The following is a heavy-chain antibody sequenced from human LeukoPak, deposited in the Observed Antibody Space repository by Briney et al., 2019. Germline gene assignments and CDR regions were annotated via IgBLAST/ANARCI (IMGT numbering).Heavy chain of an antibody. CDR3: ARDLWKLQS. Sequence: PGGSLRLSCAASGFTVSSNYMSWVRQAPGKGLEWVSVIYSGGSTYYADSVKGRFTISRDNARSTLYLQMNSLRAEDTAVYYCARDLWKLQSWGQGTLVTVSS. CDR1: GFTVSSNY. D-gene: IGHD5-24*01. CDR2: IYSGGST. V-gene: IGHV3-66*01. J-gene: IGHJ5*02.